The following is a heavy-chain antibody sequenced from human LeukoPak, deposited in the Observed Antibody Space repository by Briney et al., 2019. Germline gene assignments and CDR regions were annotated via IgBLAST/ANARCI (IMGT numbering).Heavy chain of an antibody. D-gene: IGHD3-22*01. CDR2: ISAYNGNT. CDR3: ARTGTYYYDSSDWFDP. V-gene: IGHV1-18*01. CDR1: GYTFTSYG. J-gene: IGHJ5*02. Sequence: ASVNVSFKASGYTFTSYGIRWVRPAPGQGLEWMGWISAYNGNTNYAQKLQGRVTMTTDTSTSTAYMELRSLRSDDTAVYYCARTGTYYYDSSDWFDPWGQGTLVTVSS.